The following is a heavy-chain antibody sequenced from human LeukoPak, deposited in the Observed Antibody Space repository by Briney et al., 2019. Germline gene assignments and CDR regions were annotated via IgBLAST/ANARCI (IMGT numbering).Heavy chain of an antibody. Sequence: SETLSLTCTVSGGSISSSSYYWGWIRQPPGKGLEWIGSIYYSGNTYYNPSLKSRVTLSVDTSKNQFSLKLSSVTATDTAVYYRARPYSSGWQPFDYWGQGTLVTVPS. CDR1: GGSISSSSYY. CDR3: ARPYSSGWQPFDY. D-gene: IGHD6-19*01. J-gene: IGHJ4*02. CDR2: IYYSGNT. V-gene: IGHV4-39*01.